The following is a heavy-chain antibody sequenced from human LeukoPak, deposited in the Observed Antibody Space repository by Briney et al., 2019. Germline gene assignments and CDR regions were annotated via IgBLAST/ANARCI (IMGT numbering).Heavy chain of an antibody. CDR2: ISYDGSNK. J-gene: IGHJ4*02. Sequence: GGSLRLSCAASGFTFSSYGMHWVRQAPGRGLEWVAVISYDGSNKYYADSVKGRFTISRDNSKNTLYLQMNSLRAEDTAVYYCAKDSTISPFDYWGQGTLVTVSS. CDR1: GFTFSSYG. D-gene: IGHD5/OR15-5a*01. CDR3: AKDSTISPFDY. V-gene: IGHV3-30*18.